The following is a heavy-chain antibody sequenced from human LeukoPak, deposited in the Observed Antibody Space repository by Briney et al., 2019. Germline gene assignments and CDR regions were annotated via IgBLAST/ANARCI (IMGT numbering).Heavy chain of an antibody. CDR3: ARDKGSSGWSDAFDI. D-gene: IGHD6-19*01. Sequence: GGSLRLSCAASGFTFSSYAMHWVRQAPGKGLEWVAVISYDGSNKYYADSAKGRFTISRDNSKNTLYLQMNSLRAEDTAVYYCARDKGSSGWSDAFDIWGQGTMVTVSS. CDR2: ISYDGSNK. J-gene: IGHJ3*02. CDR1: GFTFSSYA. V-gene: IGHV3-30*04.